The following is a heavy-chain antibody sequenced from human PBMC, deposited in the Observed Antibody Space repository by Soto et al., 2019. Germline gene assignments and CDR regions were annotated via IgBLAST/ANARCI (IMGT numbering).Heavy chain of an antibody. J-gene: IGHJ4*02. D-gene: IGHD3-10*01. CDR2: ISAYNGNT. Sequence: GASVKVSCKASGYTFTSYGISWVRQAPGQGLEWMGWISAYNGNTNYAQKLQGRVTMTTNTSISTAYMELRSLRSEDTAVYYCAKLCYSGSGSYGGFDYWGQGSLVTVSS. CDR3: AKLCYSGSGSYGGFDY. V-gene: IGHV1-18*01. CDR1: GYTFTSYG.